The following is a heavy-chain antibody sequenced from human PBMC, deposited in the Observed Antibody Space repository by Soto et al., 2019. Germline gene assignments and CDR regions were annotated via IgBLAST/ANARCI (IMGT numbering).Heavy chain of an antibody. Sequence: EVQLVETGGGLIQPGGSLRLSCAASGFTVSNTYMTWVRQPPGKGLECVSVIYTAGGTNYADSVKGRFIISRDNSKNTLYLQMSSLRAEETSVYYCARALPVAKGGFDPWGQGTLVTVSS. CDR3: ARALPVAKGGFDP. V-gene: IGHV3-53*02. CDR2: IYTAGGT. J-gene: IGHJ5*02. CDR1: GFTVSNTY. D-gene: IGHD2-2*01.